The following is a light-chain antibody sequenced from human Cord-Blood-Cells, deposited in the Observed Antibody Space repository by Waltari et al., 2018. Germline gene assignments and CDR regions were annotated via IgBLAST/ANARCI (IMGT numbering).Light chain of an antibody. V-gene: IGKV1-39*01. CDR3: QQSYSTRFT. CDR1: QSISSY. Sequence: DIQMTQSPSSLSASVGDRVTITCRASQSISSYLNWYQQKPGKAPKLLIYAASSLQSGVPSRFSGSESGTHFTLTISILQPEDCATYYCQQSYSTRFTFGPGTKVDI. CDR2: AAS. J-gene: IGKJ3*01.